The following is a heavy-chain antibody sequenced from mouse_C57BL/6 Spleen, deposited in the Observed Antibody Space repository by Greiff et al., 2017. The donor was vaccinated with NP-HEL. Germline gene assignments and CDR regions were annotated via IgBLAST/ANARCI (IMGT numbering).Heavy chain of an antibody. D-gene: IGHD2-4*01. CDR2: INPNNGGT. CDR3: ARGYDYDAY. J-gene: IGHJ3*01. Sequence: EVQLQQSGPELVKPGASVKISCKASGYTFTDYYMNWVKQSHGKSLEWIGDINPNNGGTSYNQKFKGKATLTVDKSSSTAYMELRSLTSEDSAVYYCARGYDYDAYWGEGTLVTVSA. V-gene: IGHV1-26*01. CDR1: GYTFTDYY.